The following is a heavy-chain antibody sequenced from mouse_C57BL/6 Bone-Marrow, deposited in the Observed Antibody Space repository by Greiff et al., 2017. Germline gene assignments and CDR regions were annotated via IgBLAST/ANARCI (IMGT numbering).Heavy chain of an antibody. Sequence: QVQLKQSGAELMKPGASVKLSCKATGYTFTGYWIEWVKQRPGHGLEWIGEILPGSGSTNYNEKFKGKATFTSDTASNTAYMQLISLTTEYAAIYYCARFTTVVATDYWGQGTTLTVSS. CDR2: ILPGSGST. D-gene: IGHD1-1*01. V-gene: IGHV1-9*01. J-gene: IGHJ2*01. CDR1: GYTFTGYW. CDR3: ARFTTVVATDY.